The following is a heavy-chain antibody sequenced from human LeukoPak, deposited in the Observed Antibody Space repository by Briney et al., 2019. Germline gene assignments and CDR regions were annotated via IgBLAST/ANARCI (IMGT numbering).Heavy chain of an antibody. J-gene: IGHJ4*02. V-gene: IGHV4-39*07. CDR3: ARDSGSGTYY. CDR2: IYYSGST. D-gene: IGHD6-19*01. Sequence: SETLSLTCTVSGGSISSSSYYWGWIRQPPGKGLEWIGSIYYSGSTYYNPSLKSRVTISIDTSKNQFSLQLSSVTAADTAVYYCARDSGSGTYYWGQGTLVTVSS. CDR1: GGSISSSSYY.